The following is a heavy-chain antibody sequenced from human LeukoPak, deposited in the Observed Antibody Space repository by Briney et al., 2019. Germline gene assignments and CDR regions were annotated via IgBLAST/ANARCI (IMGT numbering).Heavy chain of an antibody. J-gene: IGHJ4*02. CDR2: ISDDGSNN. CDR3: ARGLDGSNYRFYFVS. D-gene: IGHD5-24*01. V-gene: IGHV3-30*03. CDR1: GFTFSNYA. Sequence: TGGSLRLSCVASGFTFSNYAMHWVRQAPGKGLEWVAVISDDGSNNYYADSVKGRSTISRDNSKNTLFLQVKSLRVDDTAIYYCARGLDGSNYRFYFVSWGQGTLVTVSS.